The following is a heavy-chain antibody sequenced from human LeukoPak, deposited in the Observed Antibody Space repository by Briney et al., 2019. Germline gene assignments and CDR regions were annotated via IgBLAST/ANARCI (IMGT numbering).Heavy chain of an antibody. CDR3: ARDTSRYYYDSTGHFDY. D-gene: IGHD3-22*01. Sequence: SQTLSLTCTVSGGSISSGGYYWSWIRQHPGKGLEWIGYIHYSGSTYYNPSLKSRVTISVDTSKNQFSLKLSSVTAADTAVYYCARDTSRYYYDSTGHFDYWGQGTLVTVSS. CDR2: IHYSGST. CDR1: GGSISSGGYY. J-gene: IGHJ4*02. V-gene: IGHV4-31*03.